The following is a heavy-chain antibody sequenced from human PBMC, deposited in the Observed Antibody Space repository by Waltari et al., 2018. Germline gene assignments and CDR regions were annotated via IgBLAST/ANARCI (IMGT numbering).Heavy chain of an antibody. CDR2: IYYSGST. D-gene: IGHD3-10*01. CDR1: GGSISSHY. Sequence: QVQLQESGPGLVKPSETLSLTCTVSGGSISSHYWSWIRQAPGKGLEWIGYIYYSGSTNYNPSLKSRVTISVDTSKNQFSLKLSSVTAADTAVYYCARVTYGSGSYYNGIVYGMDVWGQGTTVTVSS. V-gene: IGHV4-59*11. CDR3: ARVTYGSGSYYNGIVYGMDV. J-gene: IGHJ6*02.